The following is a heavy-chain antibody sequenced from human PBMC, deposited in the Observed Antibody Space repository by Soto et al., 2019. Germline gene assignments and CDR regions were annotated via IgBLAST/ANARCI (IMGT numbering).Heavy chain of an antibody. CDR3: ARAAHVTDIAFDP. D-gene: IGHD4-4*01. CDR2: ISSSGSTI. CDR1: GFTFSSYE. V-gene: IGHV3-48*03. J-gene: IGHJ5*02. Sequence: GGSLRVSCAASGFTFSSYEMNWVRQAPGKGLEWVSYISSSGSTIYYADSVKGRFTISRDNAKNSLYLQMNSLRAEDTAVYYCARAAHVTDIAFDPWGQGTLVTVSS.